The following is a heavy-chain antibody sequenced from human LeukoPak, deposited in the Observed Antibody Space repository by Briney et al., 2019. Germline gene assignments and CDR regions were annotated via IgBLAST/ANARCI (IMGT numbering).Heavy chain of an antibody. CDR2: VGIDSGNT. CDR1: GFIFSDYS. V-gene: IGHV3-21*05. CDR3: ARDYRFAFDN. Sequence: GGSLRLSCAASGFIFSDYSMNWVRQAPGKGLEWISYVGIDSGNTKYADSVKGRFTISGDNAKKSLYLQMNSLRVEDTAVYYCARDYRFAFDNWGQGTLVTVSS. J-gene: IGHJ4*02.